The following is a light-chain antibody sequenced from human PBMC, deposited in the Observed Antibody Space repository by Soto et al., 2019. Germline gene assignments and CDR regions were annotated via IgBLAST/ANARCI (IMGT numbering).Light chain of an antibody. CDR3: QQSYSTPPT. CDR1: QSISNY. CDR2: AAS. J-gene: IGKJ1*01. V-gene: IGKV1-39*01. Sequence: DIQMTQSPSSLSASVGDTVTITCRASQSISNYLNWYQQKPGKAPNLLIYAASSVQSGVPSRFSGGVSGTHFTLTISSLQPEDFATYYCQQSYSTPPTFGQGTRVEIK.